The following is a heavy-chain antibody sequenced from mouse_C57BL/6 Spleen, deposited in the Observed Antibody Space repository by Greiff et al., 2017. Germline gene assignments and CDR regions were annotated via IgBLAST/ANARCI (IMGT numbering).Heavy chain of an antibody. V-gene: IGHV1-82*01. D-gene: IGHD1-1*01. Sequence: QVQLQQSGPELVKPGASVKISCKASGYAFSSSWMNWVKQRPGKGLEWIGRIYPGDGDTNYNGKFKGKATLTAAKSSSTAYMQLSSLTSEDSAVYFCATTVVATGAMDYWGQGTSVTVSS. CDR3: ATTVVATGAMDY. CDR1: GYAFSSSW. J-gene: IGHJ4*01. CDR2: IYPGDGDT.